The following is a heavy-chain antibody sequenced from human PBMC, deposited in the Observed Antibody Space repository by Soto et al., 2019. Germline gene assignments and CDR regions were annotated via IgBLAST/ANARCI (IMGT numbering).Heavy chain of an antibody. Sequence: ASVKVSCKASGYTFTSYGISWVRQAPGQGLEWMGGIGPEDGKTNYAQKFQGRVTMTEDTSTDTAYMELSSLRSEDTAVYYCATMSQLERPIRGYYYYGMDVWGQGTTVTVSS. V-gene: IGHV1-24*01. CDR2: IGPEDGKT. J-gene: IGHJ6*02. CDR1: GYTFTSYG. D-gene: IGHD1-1*01. CDR3: ATMSQLERPIRGYYYYGMDV.